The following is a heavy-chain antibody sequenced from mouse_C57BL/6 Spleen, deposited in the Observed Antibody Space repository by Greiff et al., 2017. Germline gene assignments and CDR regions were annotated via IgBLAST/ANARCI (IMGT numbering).Heavy chain of an antibody. CDR1: GYTFTDYE. V-gene: IGHV1-15*01. D-gene: IGHD2-12*01. CDR2: IDPETGGT. J-gene: IGHJ3*01. Sequence: VQLQQSGAELVRPGASVTLSCKASGYTFTDYEMHWVKQTPVHGLEWIGAIDPETGGTAYNQKFKGKAILTADKSSSTAYMELRSLTSEDSAVYYCTKYELRQGFAYWGQGTLVTVSA. CDR3: TKYELRQGFAY.